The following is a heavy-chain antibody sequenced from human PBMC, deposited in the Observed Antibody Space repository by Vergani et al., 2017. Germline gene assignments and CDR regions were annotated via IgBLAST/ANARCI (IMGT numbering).Heavy chain of an antibody. CDR1: GGSISSGSYY. CDR3: ARNPYCGGDCYSDAFDI. J-gene: IGHJ3*02. V-gene: IGHV4-61*02. D-gene: IGHD2-21*02. Sequence: QVQLQESGPGLVKPSQTLSLTCTVSGGSISSGSYYWSWIRQPAGKGLEWMGRIYTSGSTNYNPSLKSRVTISVDTSKNQFSLQLSSVTAADTAVYYCARNPYCGGDCYSDAFDIWGQGTMVTVSS. CDR2: IYTSGST.